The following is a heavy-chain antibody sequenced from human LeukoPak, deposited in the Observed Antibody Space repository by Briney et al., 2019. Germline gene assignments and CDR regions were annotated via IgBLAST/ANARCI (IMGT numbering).Heavy chain of an antibody. CDR2: IVVGSGNT. V-gene: IGHV1-58*01. J-gene: IGHJ3*02. CDR3: AAITRPPTSGYCSGGSCDAFDI. CDR1: GFTFTSSA. D-gene: IGHD2-15*01. Sequence: SVKVSCKASGFTFTSSAVQWVRQARGQRLEWIGWIVVGSGNTNYAQKFQERVTITRDMSTSTAYVELSSLRSEDTAVYYCAAITRPPTSGYCSGGSCDAFDIWGQGTMVTVSS.